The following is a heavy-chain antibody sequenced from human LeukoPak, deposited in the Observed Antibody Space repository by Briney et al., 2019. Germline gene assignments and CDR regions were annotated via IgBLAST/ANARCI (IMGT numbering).Heavy chain of an antibody. CDR1: GGSISSYY. D-gene: IGHD1-26*01. CDR2: IYYSGST. J-gene: IGHJ4*02. CDR3: ATSQVGATLFIDY. V-gene: IGHV4-59*08. Sequence: SGTLSLTCTVSGGSISSYYWSWIRQPPGKGLEWIGYIYYSGSTNYNPSLKSRVTISVDTSKNQFSLKLSSVTAADTAVYYCATSQVGATLFIDYWGQGTLVTVSS.